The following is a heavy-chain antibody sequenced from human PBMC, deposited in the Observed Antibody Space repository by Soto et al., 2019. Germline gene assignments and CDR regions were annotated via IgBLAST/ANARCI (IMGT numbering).Heavy chain of an antibody. Sequence: QVQLQQWGAGLLKPSETLSLTCAVYGGSFSGYYWSWIRQPPGKGLEWIGEINHSGSTNYNPSLKSRVTISVDTSKNQFSRKLSSVTAADTAVYYCVILVVVVADVFDYWGQGTLVTVSS. CDR2: INHSGST. CDR3: VILVVVVADVFDY. CDR1: GGSFSGYY. J-gene: IGHJ4*02. D-gene: IGHD2-15*01. V-gene: IGHV4-34*01.